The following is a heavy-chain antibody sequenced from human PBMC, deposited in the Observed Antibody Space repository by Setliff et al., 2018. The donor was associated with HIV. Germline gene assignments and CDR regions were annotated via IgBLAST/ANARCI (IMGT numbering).Heavy chain of an antibody. CDR1: GYAITSGFY. CDR2: ITHNGSM. V-gene: IGHV4-38-2*01. CDR3: ARRIYGNNPYFDY. Sequence: SETLSLTCAVSGYAITSGFYWGWIRQPPGKGLEWIGEITHNGSMYYNLSLKSRVTISVDTSKNQFSLKLNSVTAADTAIYYCARRIYGNNPYFDYWSQGTLVTVSS. J-gene: IGHJ4*02. D-gene: IGHD4-17*01.